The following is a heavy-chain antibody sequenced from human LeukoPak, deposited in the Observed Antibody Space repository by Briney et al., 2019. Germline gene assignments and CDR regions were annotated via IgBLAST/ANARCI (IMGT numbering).Heavy chain of an antibody. CDR2: IYYSGIT. J-gene: IGHJ4*02. D-gene: IGHD3-3*01. CDR1: GGSLSSGDYY. Sequence: SETLSLTCTVSGGSLSSGDYYWSWIRQPPGKGLEWFVYIYYSGITYYNPSLKSRVTISVDTSKNQFSLNLSSVTAADTAVYYCARARFLELLLPPIYFDYWGQGTLVTVSS. V-gene: IGHV4-30-4*08. CDR3: ARARFLELLLPPIYFDY.